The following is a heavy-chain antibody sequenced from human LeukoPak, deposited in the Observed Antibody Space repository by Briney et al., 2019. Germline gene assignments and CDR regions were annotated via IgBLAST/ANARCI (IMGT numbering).Heavy chain of an antibody. Sequence: GGSLRLSCAASGFTFSSNGMCWVRQAPGKGLEWVAVIWYDGSNKYYADSVKGRFTISRDNSKNTLYLQMNSLRAEDTAVYYCARDSHSSSWYSEFDYWGQGTLVTVSS. CDR1: GFTFSSNG. CDR2: IWYDGSNK. CDR3: ARDSHSSSWYSEFDY. V-gene: IGHV3-33*01. J-gene: IGHJ4*02. D-gene: IGHD6-13*01.